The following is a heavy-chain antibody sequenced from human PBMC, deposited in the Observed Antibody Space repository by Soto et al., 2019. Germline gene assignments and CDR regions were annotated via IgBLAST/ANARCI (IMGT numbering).Heavy chain of an antibody. Sequence: QVQLQESGPGLVKPSQTLSLTRTVSGASINSGGYYWSWIRQLPGTGLEWIGYIYFSWSTYYNPSLESRVTTSLDTSQSQCSLLLSSVTAADTAGYYCASGHAWEVLLAYWGQGTLVTVFS. CDR1: GASINSGGYY. D-gene: IGHD1-26*01. CDR3: ASGHAWEVLLAY. V-gene: IGHV4-31*03. CDR2: IYFSWST. J-gene: IGHJ4*02.